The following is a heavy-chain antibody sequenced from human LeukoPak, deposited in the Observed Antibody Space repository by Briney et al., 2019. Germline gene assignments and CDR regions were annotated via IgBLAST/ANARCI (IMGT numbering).Heavy chain of an antibody. Sequence: PGGSLRLSCAASGFTFSDYYMTWIRQAPGRELEWISYINGSSSDTKYADSVKGRFTISRDNAKNSVYLQMNSLRAEDTAVYYCARELASGDWGQGTLVTVSS. CDR1: GFTFSDYY. CDR2: INGSSSDT. D-gene: IGHD6-13*01. CDR3: ARELASGD. V-gene: IGHV3-11*06. J-gene: IGHJ4*02.